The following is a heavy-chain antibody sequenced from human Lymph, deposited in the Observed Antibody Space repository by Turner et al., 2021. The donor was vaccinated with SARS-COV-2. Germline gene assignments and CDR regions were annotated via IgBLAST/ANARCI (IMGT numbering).Heavy chain of an antibody. CDR3: ARETKEAVAGSPWSPEYNWFDP. V-gene: IGHV4-31*03. J-gene: IGHJ5*02. D-gene: IGHD6-19*01. CDR1: GGSISSGGYY. Sequence: QVQLQESGPGLVKPSQTLSLTCTVSGGSISSGGYYWSWIRQHPGKGLEWIGYIYYSGGTYYNPSLKSRVTISVDTSKNQFSLKLSSVTAADTAVYYCARETKEAVAGSPWSPEYNWFDPWGQGTLVTVSS. CDR2: IYYSGGT.